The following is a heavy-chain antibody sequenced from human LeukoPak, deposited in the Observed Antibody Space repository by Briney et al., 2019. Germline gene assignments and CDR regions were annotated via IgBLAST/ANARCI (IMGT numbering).Heavy chain of an antibody. V-gene: IGHV1-2*02. J-gene: IGHJ4*02. D-gene: IGHD1-26*01. CDR3: ARGFSGSNGAIDY. CDR2: INPNSGGT. Sequence: ASVKVSCKASGYTFTGYYMHWVRQAPGQGLEWMGWINPNSGGTNYAQKFQGRVTMTRDTSISTAYMELSRLRSDDTAVYYCARGFSGSNGAIDYWAREPWSPSPQ. CDR1: GYTFTGYY.